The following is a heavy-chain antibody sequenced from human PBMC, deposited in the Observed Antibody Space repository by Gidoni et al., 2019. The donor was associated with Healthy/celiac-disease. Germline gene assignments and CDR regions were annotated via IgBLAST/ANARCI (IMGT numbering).Heavy chain of an antibody. CDR3: ARVGSSSWYGDAFDI. Sequence: QVQLQQWGAGLLKPSEPLSLTCAVYGGSFSGYYWRWIRQPPGKGLEWIGEINHSGSTNYNPSLKSRVTISVDTSKNQFSLKLSSVTAADTAVYYCARVGSSSWYGDAFDIWGQGTMVTVSS. V-gene: IGHV4-34*01. J-gene: IGHJ3*02. D-gene: IGHD6-13*01. CDR1: GGSFSGYY. CDR2: INHSGST.